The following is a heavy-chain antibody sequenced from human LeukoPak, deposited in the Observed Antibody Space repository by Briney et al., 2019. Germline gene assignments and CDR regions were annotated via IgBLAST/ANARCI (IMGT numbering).Heavy chain of an antibody. CDR2: IKQDGTEI. Sequence: PGGSLRLSCAASGFTFSGFWMTWVRQAPGKGLEWVANIKQDGTEIYCVDSVKGRFTISRDNAKNSLYLQMNSLGAEDTAVYYCARHYYYAVDVWGQGTTVTVSS. CDR1: GFTFSGFW. J-gene: IGHJ6*02. CDR3: ARHYYYAVDV. V-gene: IGHV3-7*04.